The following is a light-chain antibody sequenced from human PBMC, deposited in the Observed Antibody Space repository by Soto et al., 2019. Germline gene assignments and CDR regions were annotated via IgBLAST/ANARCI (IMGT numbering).Light chain of an antibody. V-gene: IGLV2-14*01. J-gene: IGLJ1*01. CDR2: EVS. CDR1: SSDVGRYNY. CDR3: TSYTTTNTHV. Sequence: QSVLAQPASVSGSPGQSITISCSGTSSDVGRYNYVSWYQQHPGTAPKLMIYEVSNRPSGVSSRFSGSKSGNTASLTISGLQAEDEADYYCTSYTTTNTHVFGTGTKVTVL.